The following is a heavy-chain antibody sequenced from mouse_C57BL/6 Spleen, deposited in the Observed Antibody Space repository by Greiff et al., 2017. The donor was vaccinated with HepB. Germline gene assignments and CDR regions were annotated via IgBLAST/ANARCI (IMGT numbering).Heavy chain of an antibody. CDR1: GYTFTSYW. J-gene: IGHJ2*01. Sequence: EVQLQQSGTVLARPGASVKMSCKTSGYTFTSYWMHWVKQRPGQGLEWIGAINPGNSDTSYNQKFKGKARLTEDTSASTAYMELSSLTNEDSAVYYCTSYSNSPLDYWGQGTTLTVSS. D-gene: IGHD2-5*01. CDR2: INPGNSDT. V-gene: IGHV1-5*01. CDR3: TSYSNSPLDY.